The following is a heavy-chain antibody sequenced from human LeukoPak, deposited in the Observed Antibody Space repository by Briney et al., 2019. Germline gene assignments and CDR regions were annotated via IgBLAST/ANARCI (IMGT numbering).Heavy chain of an antibody. CDR2: ITSDGGGT. Sequence: PGGSLRLSCAASGFTFSSYAMSWVRQAPGKGLVWVSLITSDGGGTSYADSVKGRFTISRDTAKHTLYQQMNSLGAEYTAEYYWARGGVKGDWDYWGQGILVTLSS. CDR1: GFTFSSYA. CDR3: ARGGVKGDWDY. D-gene: IGHD3-9*01. J-gene: IGHJ4*02. V-gene: IGHV3-74*01.